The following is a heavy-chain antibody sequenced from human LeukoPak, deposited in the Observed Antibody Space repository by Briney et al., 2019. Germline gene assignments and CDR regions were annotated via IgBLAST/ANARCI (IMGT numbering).Heavy chain of an antibody. CDR1: GFTFSNYG. CDR3: ARGYSYGYQVDY. Sequence: AGGSLRLSCAASGFTFSNYGMFWVRQAPGKGLDWVSFIRFDGGHKYYADSVKGRFTISRDNSKNTVYLQMDSLRAEDTAVYYCARGYSYGYQVDYWGQGTLVTVSS. J-gene: IGHJ4*02. V-gene: IGHV3-30*02. D-gene: IGHD5-18*01. CDR2: IRFDGGHK.